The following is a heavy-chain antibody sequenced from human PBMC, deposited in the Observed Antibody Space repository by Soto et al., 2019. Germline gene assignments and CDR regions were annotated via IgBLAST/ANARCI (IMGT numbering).Heavy chain of an antibody. Sequence: QVQLVQSGAEVKKPGASVKVSCKASSYTFTSYGISWVRQAPGQGLEWMGWISAYNGNTNYAQKLQGRVTMTTDTSTSTAYMDLRSLRSDDTAVYYCSSYHLNSYYYGMDVWGQGTTVTVSS. J-gene: IGHJ6*02. CDR1: SYTFTSYG. V-gene: IGHV1-18*01. CDR2: ISAYNGNT. CDR3: SSYHLNSYYYGMDV.